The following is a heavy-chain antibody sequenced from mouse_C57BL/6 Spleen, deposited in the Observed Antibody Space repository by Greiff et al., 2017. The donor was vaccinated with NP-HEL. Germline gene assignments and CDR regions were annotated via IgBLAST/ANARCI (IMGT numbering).Heavy chain of an antibody. CDR1: GYTFTDYN. CDR3: ARPYGSSWGYAMDY. V-gene: IGHV1-18*01. D-gene: IGHD1-1*01. Sequence: EVQLKESGPELVKPGASVKIPCKASGYTFTDYNMDWVKQSHGKSLEWIGDINPNNGGTIYNQKFKGKATLTVDKSSSTAYMELRSLTSEDTAVYYCARPYGSSWGYAMDYWGQGTSVTVSS. CDR2: INPNNGGT. J-gene: IGHJ4*01.